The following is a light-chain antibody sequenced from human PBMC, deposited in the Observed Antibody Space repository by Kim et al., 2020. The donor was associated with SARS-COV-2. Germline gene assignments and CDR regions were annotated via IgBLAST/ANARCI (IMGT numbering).Light chain of an antibody. V-gene: IGLV2-8*01. Sequence: QSVLTQPPSASGSPGQSVTISCTGTSSDVGGSNYVSWYQQHPGKAPKLMIYEVTRRPSGVPDRFSGSKSGNTASLTISGLQAEDEADYYCCSYAATKMVFGGGTQLTVL. CDR3: CSYAATKMV. CDR2: EVT. J-gene: IGLJ2*01. CDR1: SSDVGGSNY.